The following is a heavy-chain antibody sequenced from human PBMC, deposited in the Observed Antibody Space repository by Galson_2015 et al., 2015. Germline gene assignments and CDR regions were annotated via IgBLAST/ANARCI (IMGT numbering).Heavy chain of an antibody. Sequence: LRLSCAASGFTVSSNYMSWVRQAPGKGLEWVSVIYSGGSTYYADSVKGRFTISRDNSKNTLYLQMNSLRAEDTAVYYCATQYDSSGYYYAYWGQGTLVTVSS. D-gene: IGHD3-22*01. J-gene: IGHJ4*02. CDR2: IYSGGST. CDR1: GFTVSSNY. CDR3: ATQYDSSGYYYAY. V-gene: IGHV3-53*01.